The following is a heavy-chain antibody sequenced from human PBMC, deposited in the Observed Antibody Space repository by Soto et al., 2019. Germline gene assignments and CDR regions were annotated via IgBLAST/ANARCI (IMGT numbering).Heavy chain of an antibody. CDR1: GFTFSSYA. D-gene: IGHD2-8*01. Sequence: GGSLRLSCAASGFTFSSYAMSWVRQAPGKGLEWVSAISGSGGSTYYADSVKGRFTISRDNSKNTLYLQMNSLRAEDTAVYYCARVPYGNGEAYYSYYYMDVWGKGTTVTVSS. V-gene: IGHV3-23*01. J-gene: IGHJ6*03. CDR3: ARVPYGNGEAYYSYYYMDV. CDR2: ISGSGGST.